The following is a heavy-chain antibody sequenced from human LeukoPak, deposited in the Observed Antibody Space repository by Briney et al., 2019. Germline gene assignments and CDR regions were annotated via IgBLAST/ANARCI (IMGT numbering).Heavy chain of an antibody. J-gene: IGHJ4*02. D-gene: IGHD3-10*01. CDR2: IHSNNGDT. Sequence: ASVKVSCKASGYTFSGTGWYLYWLRQAPGQGLECMGWIHSNNGDTAYAQKFEGRVAMTRDTSISTAYMELRRLRPDDTAVYFCARDGPAQMVDLDYWGQGTLVTVSS. V-gene: IGHV1-2*02. CDR3: ARDGPAQMVDLDY. CDR1: GYTFSGTGWY.